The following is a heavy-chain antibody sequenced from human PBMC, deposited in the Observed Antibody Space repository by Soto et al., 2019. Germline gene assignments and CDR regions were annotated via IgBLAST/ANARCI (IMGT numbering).Heavy chain of an antibody. CDR2: IYWNDDK. CDR1: GFSLSTRAEG. J-gene: IGHJ3*02. Sequence: QITLKESGPTLVNPTQPLTLTCTFSGFSLSTRAEGVGWIRQPPGKALEWLALIYWNDDKRYSPSLKNRLTIPKGSPKTHVVLTMTNMDPVDTATYYCAHRHDIRAVDIWGPGTTVTVSS. D-gene: IGHD2-8*01. CDR3: AHRHDIRAVDI. V-gene: IGHV2-5*01.